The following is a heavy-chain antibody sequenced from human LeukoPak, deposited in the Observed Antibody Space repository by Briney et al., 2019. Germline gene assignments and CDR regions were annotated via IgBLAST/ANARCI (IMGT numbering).Heavy chain of an antibody. CDR1: GGSITNTNY. V-gene: IGHV4-4*02. Sequence: SGTLSLTCGVSGGSITNTNYWTWVRQPPRKGLEWIGEVNLQGSTNYNPSLMGRVAISVDTSENHISLQLTSVTAADTAVYYCARESWFGTPDAFDIWGQGTMVTVS. J-gene: IGHJ3*02. CDR2: VNLQGST. D-gene: IGHD3-10*01. CDR3: ARESWFGTPDAFDI.